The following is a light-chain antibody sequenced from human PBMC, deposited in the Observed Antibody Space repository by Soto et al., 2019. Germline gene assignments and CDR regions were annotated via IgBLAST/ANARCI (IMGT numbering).Light chain of an antibody. V-gene: IGLV2-14*01. CDR1: SSDVGNYNY. Sequence: QSALAQPASVSGSAGQSITISCTGTSSDVGNYNYVSWYHQHPAKAPKLMIFEVSNRPSGISSRFSGSKSGNTASLTISGLQAEDEADYYCSSYTSSRNYVFGTGTKVTVL. CDR2: EVS. J-gene: IGLJ1*01. CDR3: SSYTSSRNYV.